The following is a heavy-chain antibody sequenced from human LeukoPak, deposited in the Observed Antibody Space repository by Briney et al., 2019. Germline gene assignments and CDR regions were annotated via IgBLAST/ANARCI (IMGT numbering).Heavy chain of an antibody. CDR3: AKAYTGTIRFFVD. J-gene: IGHJ4*02. D-gene: IGHD1-26*01. Sequence: QPGGSLRLSCAASGFTFSTYAMTWVRQAPGKGLEWVAVISGSGSNTYYADSVKGRFTMSRDTSKNSLYLQMSSLRAEDTAIYFCAKAYTGTIRFFVDWGQGALVTVSS. CDR2: ISGSGSNT. V-gene: IGHV3-23*01. CDR1: GFTFSTYA.